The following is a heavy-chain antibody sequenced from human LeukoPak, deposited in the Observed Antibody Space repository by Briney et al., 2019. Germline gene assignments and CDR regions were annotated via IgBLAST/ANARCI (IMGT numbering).Heavy chain of an antibody. Sequence: PGGSLRLSCAAYGFIFTSYDFNWVRQAPGKGLEWVSYISTSGSSIYYADSVKGRFTISRDDAESSLYVQMNSLRDEDTAVYYCARFGYSGWNLEYWGQGTLVTVSS. J-gene: IGHJ4*02. CDR3: ARFGYSGWNLEY. V-gene: IGHV3-48*03. D-gene: IGHD5-12*01. CDR2: ISTSGSSI. CDR1: GFIFTSYD.